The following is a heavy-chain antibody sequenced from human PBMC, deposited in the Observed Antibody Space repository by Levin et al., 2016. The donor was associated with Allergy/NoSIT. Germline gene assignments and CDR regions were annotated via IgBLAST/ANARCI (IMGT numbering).Heavy chain of an antibody. CDR2: ITSSTGAR. Sequence: GESLKISCATSGFTFSLHSMSWVRQAPGKGLEWVSYITSSTGARYYADSVKGRFSISRDNAKNSLYLQMNSLRVEDTAVYYCARAYYYDSSGHYYFDSWGQGTLVTVSS. D-gene: IGHD3-22*01. V-gene: IGHV3-48*01. J-gene: IGHJ4*02. CDR1: GFTFSLHS. CDR3: ARAYYYDSSGHYYFDS.